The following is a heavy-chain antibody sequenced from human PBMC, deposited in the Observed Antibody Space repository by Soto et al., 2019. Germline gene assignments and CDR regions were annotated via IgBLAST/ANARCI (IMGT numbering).Heavy chain of an antibody. Sequence: PSETLSLTCAVCGGSFSGYYWSWIRQPPGKGLEWIGEINHSGSTNYNPSLKSRVTISVDTSKNQFSLKLSSVTAAATAVYYCARGLGQLDDWGQGTLVTVSS. V-gene: IGHV4-34*01. J-gene: IGHJ4*02. D-gene: IGHD6-6*01. CDR1: GGSFSGYY. CDR3: ARGLGQLDD. CDR2: INHSGST.